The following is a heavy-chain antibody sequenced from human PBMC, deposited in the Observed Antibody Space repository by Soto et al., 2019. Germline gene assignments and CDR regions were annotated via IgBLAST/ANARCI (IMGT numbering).Heavy chain of an antibody. D-gene: IGHD1-26*01. V-gene: IGHV1-3*01. Sequence: GASVKVSCKASGYSFTEYYMHWVRQAPGQGLEWMGWINAGNGNTKYSQKFQGRVTITRDTSASTAYMELSSLRSEDTAVYYCARGGSLYWYFDLWGRGTLVTVSS. CDR2: INAGNGNT. CDR3: ARGGSLYWYFDL. CDR1: GYSFTEYY. J-gene: IGHJ2*01.